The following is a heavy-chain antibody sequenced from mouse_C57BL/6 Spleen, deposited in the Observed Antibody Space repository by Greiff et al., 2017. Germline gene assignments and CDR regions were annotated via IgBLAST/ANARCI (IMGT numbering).Heavy chain of an antibody. J-gene: IGHJ2*01. Sequence: QVQLQQPGAELVKPGASVKMSCKASGYTFTSYWITWVKQRPGQGLEWIGDIYPGSGSTNYNEKFKSKATLTVDTSSSTAYMQLSRLTSEDSAVYYCARYYYGSSGYFDYWGQGTTLTVSS. V-gene: IGHV1-55*01. CDR3: ARYYYGSSGYFDY. CDR1: GYTFTSYW. D-gene: IGHD1-1*01. CDR2: IYPGSGST.